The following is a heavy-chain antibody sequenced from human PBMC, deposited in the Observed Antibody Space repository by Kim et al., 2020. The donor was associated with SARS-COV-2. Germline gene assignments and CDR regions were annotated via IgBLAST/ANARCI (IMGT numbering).Heavy chain of an antibody. CDR1: GYTFTGYY. J-gene: IGHJ6*03. D-gene: IGHD2-2*01. CDR2: INPNSGGT. Sequence: ASVKVSCKASGYTFTGYYMHWVRQAPGQGLEWMGWINPNSGGTNYAQKFQGRVTMTRDTPISTAYMELSRLRSDDTAVYYCARDNSSGSKRYCSSTSCLQTYYMDGWGKGTTVTVSS. V-gene: IGHV1-2*02. CDR3: ARDNSSGSKRYCSSTSCLQTYYMDG.